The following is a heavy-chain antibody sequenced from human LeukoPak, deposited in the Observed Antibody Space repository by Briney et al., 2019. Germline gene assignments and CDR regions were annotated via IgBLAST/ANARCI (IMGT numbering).Heavy chain of an antibody. D-gene: IGHD5-18*01. V-gene: IGHV3-9*01. Sequence: PGRSLRLSCAASGFTFDDYAMHWVRQAPGKGLEWVSGISWNSGSIGYADSVKGRFTISRDNAKNSLYLQMNSLRAEDTVLYYCAKDPYSYGHDYFDYWGQGTLVTVSS. CDR1: GFTFDDYA. CDR3: AKDPYSYGHDYFDY. CDR2: ISWNSGSI. J-gene: IGHJ4*02.